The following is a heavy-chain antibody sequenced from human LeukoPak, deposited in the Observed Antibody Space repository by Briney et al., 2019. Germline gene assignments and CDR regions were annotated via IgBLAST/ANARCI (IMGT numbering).Heavy chain of an antibody. J-gene: IGHJ5*02. CDR1: GGSISSYY. Sequence: KASETLSLTCTVSGGSISSYYWSWIRQPAGKGLEWIGRIYTSRNTNYNPSLKSRLPISLNTSKKQSSLKMSSVTAADTAVYYCASSTVPGLNWFDPWGQGTLVTVSS. CDR2: IYTSRNT. CDR3: ASSTVPGLNWFDP. D-gene: IGHD2-2*01. V-gene: IGHV4-4*07.